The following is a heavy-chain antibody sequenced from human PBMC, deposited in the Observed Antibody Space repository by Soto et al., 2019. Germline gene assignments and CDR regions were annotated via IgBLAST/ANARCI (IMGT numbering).Heavy chain of an antibody. CDR1: GFTFSSYD. Sequence: GGSLRLSCAASGFTFSSYDMHWVRQATGKGLEWVSAIGTAGDTYYPGSVKGRFTISRENAKNSLYLQMNSLRAGDTAVYYCARGSGDYGDYDYWGQGTLVTVSS. CDR2: IGTAGDT. D-gene: IGHD4-17*01. V-gene: IGHV3-13*01. CDR3: ARGSGDYGDYDY. J-gene: IGHJ4*02.